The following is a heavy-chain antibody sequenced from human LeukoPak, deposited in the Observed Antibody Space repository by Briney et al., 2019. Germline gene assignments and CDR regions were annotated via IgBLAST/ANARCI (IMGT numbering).Heavy chain of an antibody. V-gene: IGHV3-23*01. CDR3: AKDRSPIAAAGTGDYFDY. D-gene: IGHD6-13*01. J-gene: IGHJ4*02. CDR2: ISGSGGST. Sequence: GGSLRLSCAASGFTFSSYAMSWVRQVPGKGLEWVSAISGSGGSTYYADSVKGRFTISRDNSKNTLYLQMNSLRAEDTAVYYCAKDRSPIAAAGTGDYFDYWGQGTLVTVSS. CDR1: GFTFSSYA.